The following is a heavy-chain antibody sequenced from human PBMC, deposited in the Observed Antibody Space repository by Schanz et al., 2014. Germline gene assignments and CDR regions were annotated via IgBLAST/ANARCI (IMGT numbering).Heavy chain of an antibody. CDR1: GLTFRSYG. CDR3: ARDLSSLIQGDV. V-gene: IGHV3-33*08. CDR2: ISYDGSSK. Sequence: QVQLVESGGGLVKPGGSLRLSCAASGLTFRSYGMHWVRQAPGKGLEWVALISYDGSSKNHADSVQGRFTISRDNSKNALYLQMDSLRAEDTAVYFCARDLSSLIQGDVWGKGTTVTVSS. J-gene: IGHJ6*04. D-gene: IGHD2-2*01.